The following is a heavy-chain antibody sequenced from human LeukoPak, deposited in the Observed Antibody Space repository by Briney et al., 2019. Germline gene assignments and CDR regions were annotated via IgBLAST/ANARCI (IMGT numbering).Heavy chain of an antibody. CDR2: IHYSGSS. J-gene: IGHJ6*02. CDR3: ARAGAPYGSGSYYNSDV. D-gene: IGHD3-10*01. CDR1: GGSISSYY. Sequence: SETLSLTCTVSGGSISSYYWSWIRQPPGKGLEWIGYIHYSGSSNYNPSLKSRVTISVDTSKNQFSLRLSSVTAADTAVYYCARAGAPYGSGSYYNSDVWGQRTTVTVSS. V-gene: IGHV4-59*01.